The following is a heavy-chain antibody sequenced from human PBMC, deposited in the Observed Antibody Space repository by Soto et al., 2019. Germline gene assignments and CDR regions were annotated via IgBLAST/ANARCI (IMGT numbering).Heavy chain of an antibody. V-gene: IGHV3-48*01. CDR1: GFTFSSYS. Sequence: PGGSLRLSCAASGFTFSSYSMNRVRQAPGKGLEWVSYISSSSSTIYYADSVKGRFTISRDNAKNSLYLQMNSLRAEDTAVYYCARDDLVSGGSFWGQGTLVTVSS. J-gene: IGHJ4*02. D-gene: IGHD2-15*01. CDR2: ISSSSSTI. CDR3: ARDDLVSGGSF.